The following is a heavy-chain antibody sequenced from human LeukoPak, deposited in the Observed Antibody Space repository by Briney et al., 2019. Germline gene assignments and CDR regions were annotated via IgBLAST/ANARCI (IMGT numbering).Heavy chain of an antibody. CDR3: ARASTAYYYDSSGGPDYDY. CDR1: GYTFTSYG. D-gene: IGHD3-22*01. V-gene: IGHV1-18*01. J-gene: IGHJ4*02. Sequence: ASVKVSCKASGYTFTSYGISWVRQAPGQGLEWMGWISAYNGNTNYAQKLQGRVTMTTDTSTSTAYMELRSLRSDDTAVYYCARASTAYYYDSSGGPDYDYWGQGTLVTVSS. CDR2: ISAYNGNT.